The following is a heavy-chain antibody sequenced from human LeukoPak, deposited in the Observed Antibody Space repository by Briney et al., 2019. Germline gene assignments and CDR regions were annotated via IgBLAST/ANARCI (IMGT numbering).Heavy chain of an antibody. D-gene: IGHD2-8*01. Sequence: GGSLRLSYAGSGFTFSNYPMHWVRQAPGKGLEYVSSITSSGGSTYHANSVQGRFTISRDNSKNMLYLQMGSLRAEDMAVYYCTRVNGAYGNSFDIWGRGTMVTVSS. J-gene: IGHJ3*02. CDR2: ITSSGGST. CDR3: TRVNGAYGNSFDI. V-gene: IGHV3-64*01. CDR1: GFTFSNYP.